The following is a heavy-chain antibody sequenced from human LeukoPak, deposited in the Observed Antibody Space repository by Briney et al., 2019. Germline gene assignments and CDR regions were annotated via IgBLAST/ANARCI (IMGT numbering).Heavy chain of an antibody. CDR3: ARAGGSYYYFDY. D-gene: IGHD1-26*01. Sequence: SVKVSCKASGGTFSSYAISWVRQAPGQGLEWMGRIIPIHGIANYAQKFQGRVTITADKSTSTAHMELSSLRSEDTAVYYCARAGGSYYYFDYWGQGTLVTVSS. J-gene: IGHJ4*02. V-gene: IGHV1-69*04. CDR1: GGTFSSYA. CDR2: IIPIHGIA.